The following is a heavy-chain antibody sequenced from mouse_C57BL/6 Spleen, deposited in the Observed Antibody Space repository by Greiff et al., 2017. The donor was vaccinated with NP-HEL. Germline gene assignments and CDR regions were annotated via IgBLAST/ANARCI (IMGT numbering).Heavy chain of an antibody. CDR1: GFTFSSYA. V-gene: IGHV5-4*01. Sequence: EVQVVESGGGLVKPGGSLKLSCAASGFTFSSYAMSWVRQTPEKRLEWVATISDGGSYTYYPDNVKGRFTISRDNAKNNLYLQMSHLKSEDTAMYYCAREENYGSSSYFDYWGQGTTLTVSS. CDR2: ISDGGSYT. J-gene: IGHJ2*01. CDR3: AREENYGSSSYFDY. D-gene: IGHD1-1*01.